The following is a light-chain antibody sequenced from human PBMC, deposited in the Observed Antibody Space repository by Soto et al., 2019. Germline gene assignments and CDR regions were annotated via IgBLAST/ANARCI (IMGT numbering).Light chain of an antibody. J-gene: IGKJ5*01. Sequence: DIVMTQSPLSLPVTPGEPASISCRSSQSLLLSNGYNYLDWYLQKPGQSPQLLFYLSSNGASGVLDRFIGSGSGTAFTLKISSLALEDVGSYCCKQALQTCTFGQGTRLEIK. V-gene: IGKV2-28*01. CDR2: LSS. CDR3: KQALQTCT. CDR1: QSLLLSNGYNY.